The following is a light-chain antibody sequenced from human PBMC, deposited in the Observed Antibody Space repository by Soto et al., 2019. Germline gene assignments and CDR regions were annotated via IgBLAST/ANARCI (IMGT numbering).Light chain of an antibody. J-gene: IGKJ5*01. Sequence: VLTQSPSTVSLSPGESATLSCRASQSVSSYLAWYQQKPGQAPRLLIYDASTLQSGVPSRFSGSGSGTEYTLTITSLQPEDFATYFCQQVNTYPITFGQGTRLEIK. CDR1: QSVSSY. CDR2: DAS. V-gene: IGKV3-11*01. CDR3: QQVNTYPIT.